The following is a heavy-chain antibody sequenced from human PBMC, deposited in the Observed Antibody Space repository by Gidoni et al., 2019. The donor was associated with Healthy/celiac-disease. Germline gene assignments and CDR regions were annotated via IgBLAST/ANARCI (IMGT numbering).Heavy chain of an antibody. CDR3: ARGGGIVVVPAATYWYFDL. CDR2: INHSGST. V-gene: IGHV4-34*01. CDR1: GGSFSGYC. J-gene: IGHJ2*01. Sequence: QVQLQQWGAGLLKPSETLSLPCAVYGGSFSGYCWSWIRPPPGKGLEWIGEINHSGSTNYNPSLKSRVTISVDTSKNQFSLKLSSVTAADTAVYYCARGGGIVVVPAATYWYFDLWGRGTLVTVSS. D-gene: IGHD2-2*01.